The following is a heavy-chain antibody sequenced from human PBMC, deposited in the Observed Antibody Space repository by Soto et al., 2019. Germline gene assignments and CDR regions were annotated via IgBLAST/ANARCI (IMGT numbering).Heavy chain of an antibody. Sequence: PSETLSLTCAVYGGSFSGYYWSWIRQPPGKGLEWIGEINHSGSTNYNPSLKSRVTISVDTSKNQFSLKLSSVTAADTAVYYCARTIRRSVAAAVSYYGMDVWGQGTTVTVSS. CDR3: ARTIRRSVAAAVSYYGMDV. J-gene: IGHJ6*02. CDR2: INHSGST. CDR1: GGSFSGYY. V-gene: IGHV4-34*01. D-gene: IGHD6-13*01.